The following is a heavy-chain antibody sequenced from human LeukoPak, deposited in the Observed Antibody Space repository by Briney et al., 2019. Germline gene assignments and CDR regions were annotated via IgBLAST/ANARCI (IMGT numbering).Heavy chain of an antibody. CDR2: IRYDGSNK. J-gene: IGHJ6*03. Sequence: PGGSLRLSCAASGFTFSSYGMHWVRQAPGKGLEWVAFIRYDGSNKYYADSVKGRFTISRDNSKNTLYLQMNSLRAEDTAVYYCAQLPYYYYYMDVWGKGTTVTISS. CDR1: GFTFSSYG. CDR3: AQLPYYYYYMDV. D-gene: IGHD1-1*01. V-gene: IGHV3-30*02.